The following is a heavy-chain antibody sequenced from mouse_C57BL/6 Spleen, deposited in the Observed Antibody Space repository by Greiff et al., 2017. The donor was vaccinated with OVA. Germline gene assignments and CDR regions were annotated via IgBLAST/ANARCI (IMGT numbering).Heavy chain of an antibody. J-gene: IGHJ1*03. Sequence: VQLQQSGAELVRPGASVTLSCKASGYTFTDYEMHWVKQTPVHGLEWIGAIDPETGGTAYNQKFKGKAILTADKSSSTAYMELRSLTSEDSAVYYCTRSGYYGVPNWYFDVWGTGTTVTVSS. D-gene: IGHD1-1*01. CDR3: TRSGYYGVPNWYFDV. V-gene: IGHV1-15*01. CDR1: GYTFTDYE. CDR2: IDPETGGT.